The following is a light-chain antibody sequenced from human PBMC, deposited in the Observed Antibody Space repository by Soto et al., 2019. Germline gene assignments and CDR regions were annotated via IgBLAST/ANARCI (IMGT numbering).Light chain of an antibody. V-gene: IGKV1-39*01. CDR1: QSISSY. CDR3: QQSYSTLYT. J-gene: IGKJ2*01. Sequence: DIQMTQSTSSLSASVGDRVTITCRASQSISSYLNLYQQKPGKAPKLLIYAASSLQSGVPSRFSGSGSGTDFTLTISSLQPEDFATYYCQQSYSTLYTFGQGTKLEIK. CDR2: AAS.